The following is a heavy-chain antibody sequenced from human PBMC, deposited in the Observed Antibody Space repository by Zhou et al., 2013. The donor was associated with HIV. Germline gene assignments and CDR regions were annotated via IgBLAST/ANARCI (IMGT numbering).Heavy chain of an antibody. CDR1: GFTFSSHD. Sequence: EVQLVESGGGLVQPGGSLRLSCAASGFTFSSHDMHWVRQVTGKGLEWVSLIGTTGDTYYPDSVKGRFTISRENARNSFHLQMNNLRPGDTAVYYCARGGYWNSAKPQFYYYYMDVWGKGTTVTVSS. V-gene: IGHV3-13*01. CDR3: ARGGYWNSAKPQFYYYYMDV. CDR2: IGTTGDT. J-gene: IGHJ6*03. D-gene: IGHD1-7*01.